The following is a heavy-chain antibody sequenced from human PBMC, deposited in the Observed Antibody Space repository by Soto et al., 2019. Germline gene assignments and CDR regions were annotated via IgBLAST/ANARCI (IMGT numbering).Heavy chain of an antibody. CDR1: GGSITNGAYY. D-gene: IGHD6-13*01. CDR3: ARIRGGAAGNFDY. Sequence: SLTCSVSGGSITNGAYYWTWIRQDPGKGLEWIGYIYHSGSTYYNPSLQSRVTMSVDTSKNQFSLKLRSVTAADTAVYFCARIRGGAAGNFDYWGQGTLVTVSS. V-gene: IGHV4-31*03. J-gene: IGHJ4*02. CDR2: IYHSGST.